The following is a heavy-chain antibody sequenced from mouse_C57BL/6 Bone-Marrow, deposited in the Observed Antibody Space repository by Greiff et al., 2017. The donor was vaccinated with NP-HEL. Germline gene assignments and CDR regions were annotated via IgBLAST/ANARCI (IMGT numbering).Heavy chain of an antibody. D-gene: IGHD1-1*01. Sequence: VQLQQPGTELVKPGASVKLSCKASGYTFTSYWMHWVQQRPGQGLEWIGNINPSNGGTNYNEKFKSKATLTVDKSSSTAYMQLSSLTSEDSAVYYCAYYYGSSSWYFDVWGTGTTVTVSS. V-gene: IGHV1-53*01. CDR2: INPSNGGT. J-gene: IGHJ1*03. CDR1: GYTFTSYW. CDR3: AYYYGSSSWYFDV.